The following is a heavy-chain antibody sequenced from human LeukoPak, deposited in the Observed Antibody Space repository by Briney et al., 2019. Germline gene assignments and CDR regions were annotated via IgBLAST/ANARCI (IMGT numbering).Heavy chain of an antibody. V-gene: IGHV1-69*04. CDR2: IIPILGIA. J-gene: IGHJ4*02. D-gene: IGHD3-22*01. CDR3: ARDYDSSGYTY. CDR1: GGTFSSYA. Sequence: VASVKVSCKASGGTFSSYAISWVRQAPGQGLEWMGRIIPILGIANYAQKFQGRVTITADKSTSTAYMELSSLRSEDTAVYYCARDYDSSGYTYWGQGTLVTVSS.